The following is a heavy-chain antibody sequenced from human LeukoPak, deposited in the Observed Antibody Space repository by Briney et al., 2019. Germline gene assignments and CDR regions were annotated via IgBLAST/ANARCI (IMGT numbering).Heavy chain of an antibody. Sequence: ASVKVSCKASGYTFTSYDINWVRQATGQGLEWMGWMNPNSGNTGYAQKFQGRVTITRNTSISTAYMELSSLRSEDTAVYYCARAELYGATDYYYYMDVWGKGTTVTVSS. CDR3: ARAELYGATDYYYYMDV. CDR2: MNPNSGNT. D-gene: IGHD1-26*01. V-gene: IGHV1-8*03. CDR1: GYTFTSYD. J-gene: IGHJ6*03.